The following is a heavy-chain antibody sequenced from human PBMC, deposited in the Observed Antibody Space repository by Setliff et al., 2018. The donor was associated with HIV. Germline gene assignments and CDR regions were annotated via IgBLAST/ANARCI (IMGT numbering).Heavy chain of an antibody. CDR1: GGSIYGSDYY. Sequence: PSETLSLTCTVSGGSIYGSDYYWGWIRQPPGKGLESIGSIYYSGSTYYKPSLKSRVTISVDTSKNQFSLKLSSVTAADTAVYYCARTRAPYFFDFWGQGAQVTVSS. CDR3: ARTRAPYFFDF. D-gene: IGHD1-26*01. V-gene: IGHV4-39*01. CDR2: IYYSGST. J-gene: IGHJ4*02.